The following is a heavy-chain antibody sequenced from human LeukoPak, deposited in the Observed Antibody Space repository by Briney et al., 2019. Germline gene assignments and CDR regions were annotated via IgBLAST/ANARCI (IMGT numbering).Heavy chain of an antibody. V-gene: IGHV5-51*01. J-gene: IGHJ4*02. CDR2: IYRGDYDT. CDR1: GYSFTSYW. D-gene: IGHD1-26*01. CDR3: ASTSGSYYGAFDY. Sequence: GEFLKISCKGSGYSFTSYWIGWVRQMPGKGVEWMGIIYRGDYDTRYSPSFQGQVTISADKSISTAYLQWSSLKASDTAMYYCASTSGSYYGAFDYWGQGTLVTVSS.